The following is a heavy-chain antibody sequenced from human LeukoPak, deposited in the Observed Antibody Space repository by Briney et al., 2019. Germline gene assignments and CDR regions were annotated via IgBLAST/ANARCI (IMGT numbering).Heavy chain of an antibody. CDR3: AKGPSIVVVPAAMGNWFDP. CDR1: GFTFSSYA. D-gene: IGHD2-2*01. CDR2: ISGSGGST. V-gene: IGHV3-23*01. J-gene: IGHJ5*02. Sequence: PGGSLRLSCAASGFTFSSYAMSWVRQAPGKGLEWVSAISGSGGSTYYADSVKGRFTISRDNSKNTLYLQMNSLRAEDTAVYYCAKGPSIVVVPAAMGNWFDPWGRGTLVTVSS.